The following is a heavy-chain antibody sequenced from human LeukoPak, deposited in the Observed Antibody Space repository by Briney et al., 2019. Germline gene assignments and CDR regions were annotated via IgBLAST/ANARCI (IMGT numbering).Heavy chain of an antibody. D-gene: IGHD2-2*01. V-gene: IGHV4-34*01. CDR2: INHSGST. Sequence: SETLSLTCAVYGGSFSGYYWSWIRQPPGKGLEWIGEINHSGSTNYNPSLKSRVTISVDTSKNQFSLKLSSVTAADTAVYCCARDIVVVPAAIRRVRWFDPWGQGTLVTVSS. CDR3: ARDIVVVPAAIRRVRWFDP. CDR1: GGSFSGYY. J-gene: IGHJ5*02.